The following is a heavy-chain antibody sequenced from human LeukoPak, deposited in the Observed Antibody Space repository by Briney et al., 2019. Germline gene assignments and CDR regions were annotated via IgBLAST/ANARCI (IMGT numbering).Heavy chain of an antibody. J-gene: IGHJ6*03. CDR1: GFTFSSYG. CDR3: ARDRVSSSGWYSIWYYYYYMDV. V-gene: IGHV3-7*01. D-gene: IGHD6-19*01. Sequence: PGGSLRLSCAASGFTFSSYGMHWVRQAPGKGLEWVANIKQDGSEKYYVDSVKGRFTISRDNAKNSLYLQMNSLRAEDTAVYYCARDRVSSSGWYSIWYYYYYMDVWGKGTTVTISS. CDR2: IKQDGSEK.